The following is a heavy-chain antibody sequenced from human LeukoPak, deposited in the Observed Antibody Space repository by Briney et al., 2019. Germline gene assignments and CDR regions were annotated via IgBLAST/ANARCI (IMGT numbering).Heavy chain of an antibody. CDR1: GFTFTNYW. CDR3: ARFGYSTSLDFYLDV. D-gene: IGHD6-13*01. CDR2: FHAGDSDA. J-gene: IGHJ2*01. V-gene: IGHV5-51*01. Sequence: GESLKISCQASGFTFTNYWIAWVRQMPGKGLEWMGIFHAGDSDARYSPCFQDQFTMSADKSLSTAYLQWNSLRASDSAMYFCARFGYSTSLDFYLDVWGRGTLVAVSS.